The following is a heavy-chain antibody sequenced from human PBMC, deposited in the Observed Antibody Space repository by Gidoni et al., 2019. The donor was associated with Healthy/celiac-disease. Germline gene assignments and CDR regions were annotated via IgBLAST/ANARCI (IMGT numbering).Heavy chain of an antibody. D-gene: IGHD3-10*01. J-gene: IGHJ6*02. V-gene: IGHV3-30*18. CDR2: ISYDGSNK. CDR3: AKWRVRDQEKIRMERWFASGGMDV. CDR1: GFTFSSYG. Sequence: QVQLVESGGGVVQPGRSLRLSCAASGFTFSSYGMHWVRQAPGKGLEWVAVISYDGSNKYYADSVKGRFTISRDNSKNTLYLQMNSLRAEDTAVYYCAKWRVRDQEKIRMERWFASGGMDVWGQGTTVTVSS.